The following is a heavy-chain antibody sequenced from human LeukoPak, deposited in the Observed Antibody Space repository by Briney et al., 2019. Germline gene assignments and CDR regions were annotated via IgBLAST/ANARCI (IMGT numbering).Heavy chain of an antibody. CDR1: GYIFTSHG. CDR2: ISVWNGNR. Sequence: ASGKVSCKASGYIFTSHGISWVGQAHGQGMEGMGWISVWNGNRNNEQKLQGRVTMTTDTSTSSAYMELMSLRSDDTAAYYCARVLVVPSGPAYYYYYGMDVWGKGTTVTVSS. J-gene: IGHJ6*04. CDR3: ARVLVVPSGPAYYYYYGMDV. D-gene: IGHD2-2*01. V-gene: IGHV1-18*04.